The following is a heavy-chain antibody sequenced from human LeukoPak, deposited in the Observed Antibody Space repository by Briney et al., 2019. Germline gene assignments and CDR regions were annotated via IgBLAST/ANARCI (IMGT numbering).Heavy chain of an antibody. D-gene: IGHD1-26*01. CDR2: IYYSGST. J-gene: IGHJ6*02. V-gene: IGHV4-59*01. CDR3: ARLLPRDYYYGMDV. CDR1: GGSISSYY. Sequence: SETLSLTCIVSGGSISSYYWSWIRQPPGKGLEWLGYIYYSGSTNCNPSLKSRVTIAVDTSKNQFSLKLSSVTAADTAVYYCARLLPRDYYYGMDVWGQGTTVTVSS.